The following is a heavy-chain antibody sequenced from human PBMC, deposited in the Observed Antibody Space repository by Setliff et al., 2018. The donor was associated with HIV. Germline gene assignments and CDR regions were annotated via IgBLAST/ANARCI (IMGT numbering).Heavy chain of an antibody. Sequence: GESLKISCAASGFTFRDYYMSWVRQVPGKGLEWLAYISRGGHSIYYADSVKGRFTISRDNANNSLYLQMNGLRGDETAVYYCAKTNVDASMPFFFYYYLEVWGKGTTVTVSS. J-gene: IGHJ6*03. CDR1: GFTFRDYY. CDR2: ISRGGHSI. CDR3: AKTNVDASMPFFFYYYLEV. D-gene: IGHD5-18*01. V-gene: IGHV3-11*01.